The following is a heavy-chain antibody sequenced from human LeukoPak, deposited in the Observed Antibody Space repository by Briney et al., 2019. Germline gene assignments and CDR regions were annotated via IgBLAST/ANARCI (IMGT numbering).Heavy chain of an antibody. D-gene: IGHD5-18*01. V-gene: IGHV1-2*02. CDR1: GYTFTSYY. J-gene: IGHJ4*02. CDR2: INPNSGGT. Sequence: GASVKASCKASGYTFTSYYMHWVRQAPGQGLKWLGWINPNSGGTNYAQKFQGRVTMTRDTSISTAYMELSRLRSDDTAVYYCASTRGYSYGQPLNWGQGTLVTVSS. CDR3: ASTRGYSYGQPLN.